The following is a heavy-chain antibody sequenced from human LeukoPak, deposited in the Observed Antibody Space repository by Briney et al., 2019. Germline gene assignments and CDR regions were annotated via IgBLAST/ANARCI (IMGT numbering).Heavy chain of an antibody. Sequence: PGGSLRLPCLASGFSFNSYTMNWVREAPGKGLEWVSTISPGVSGYTWYAESVKGRFTISRDNPENSLYLQMDSLRADDTAVYYCVRDVSQRIGMDVWGQGTTVTVSS. V-gene: IGHV3-21*06. CDR1: GFSFNSYT. CDR2: ISPGVSGYT. J-gene: IGHJ6*02. D-gene: IGHD2/OR15-2a*01. CDR3: VRDVSQRIGMDV.